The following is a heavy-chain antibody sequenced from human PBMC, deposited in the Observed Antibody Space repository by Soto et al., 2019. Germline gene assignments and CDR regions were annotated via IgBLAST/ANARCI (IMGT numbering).Heavy chain of an antibody. D-gene: IGHD2-15*01. CDR2: INHSGST. CDR1: GGSFSGYY. CDR3: ARTNRILDAFDI. Sequence: SETLSLTCAVYGGSFSGYYWSWIRQPPGKGLEWIGEINHSGSTNYNPSLKSRVTISVDTSKNSLYLQMNSLRAEDTAVYYCARTNRILDAFDIWGQGTMVTVSS. V-gene: IGHV4-34*01. J-gene: IGHJ3*02.